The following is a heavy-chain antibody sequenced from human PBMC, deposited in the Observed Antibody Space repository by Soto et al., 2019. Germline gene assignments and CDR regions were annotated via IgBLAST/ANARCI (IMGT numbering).Heavy chain of an antibody. CDR1: GDSISGGGDY. CDR2: MYYSGST. Sequence: QVQLQESGPGLVKPSQTLSLTCTVSGDSISGGGDYWSWIRQHPGKGLEWIGYMYYSGSTYYNPSLESLVTLSVETSKNQFSLKLSSVTAADTAVYYWARSQGSCHPQNWLDPWGQGILVTVSS. J-gene: IGHJ5*02. V-gene: IGHV4-31*01. D-gene: IGHD3-10*01. CDR3: ARSQGSCHPQNWLDP.